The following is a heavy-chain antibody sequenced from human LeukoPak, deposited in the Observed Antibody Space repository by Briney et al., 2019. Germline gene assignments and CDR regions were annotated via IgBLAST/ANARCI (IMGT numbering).Heavy chain of an antibody. CDR2: VSAGGGSS. D-gene: IGHD3-3*01. Sequence: PGGSLRLSCAASGFTFRNYAMTWVRQAPGKGLEWVSAVSAGGGSSYYADSVKGRFTVSRDNSKNTLFLQINSLRAEDTAVYFCAKDPKGYYDLIARDVWGKGTTVTVSS. CDR1: GFTFRNYA. CDR3: AKDPKGYYDLIARDV. J-gene: IGHJ6*04. V-gene: IGHV3-23*01.